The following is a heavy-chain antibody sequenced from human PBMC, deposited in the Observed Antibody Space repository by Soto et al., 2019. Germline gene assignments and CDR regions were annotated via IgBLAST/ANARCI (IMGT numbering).Heavy chain of an antibody. D-gene: IGHD3-9*01. J-gene: IGHJ4*02. Sequence: SDMLSLTCTVSGDSITSNSYFLAWIRQPPGKGLEWIGSIYYSGSTYHNPSLKSRVTISVDRSNNQFSLKLTSVTAADPAVYYCARHFSVDHFDYWGQGALVTVSS. CDR1: GDSITSNSYF. V-gene: IGHV4-39*01. CDR2: IYYSGST. CDR3: ARHFSVDHFDY.